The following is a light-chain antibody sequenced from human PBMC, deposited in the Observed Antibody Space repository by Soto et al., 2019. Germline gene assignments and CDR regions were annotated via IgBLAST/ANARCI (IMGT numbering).Light chain of an antibody. CDR2: RNS. Sequence: QPVLTQPPSASGTPGQRVTISCSGSSSNIGNNYVYWYQLVPGTAPKLLIYRNSQRPSGVPDRFSGSRSGTSASLAISGLRSEDEADYYCAAWDDSLSGRGVFGGGTKLTVL. CDR3: AAWDDSLSGRGV. V-gene: IGLV1-47*01. CDR1: SSNIGNNY. J-gene: IGLJ2*01.